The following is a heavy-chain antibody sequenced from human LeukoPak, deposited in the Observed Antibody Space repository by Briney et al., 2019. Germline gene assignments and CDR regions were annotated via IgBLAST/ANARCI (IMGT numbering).Heavy chain of an antibody. CDR1: GYTLTELS. J-gene: IGHJ4*02. Sequence: ASVKVSCKVSGYTLTELSMHWVRQAPGKGLEWMGGFDPEDGETIYAQKFQGRVTMTEDTSTDTAYMELSSLRSGDTAVYYCATPNVLRYFDWLEGFDYWGQGTLVTVSS. D-gene: IGHD3-9*01. CDR2: FDPEDGET. CDR3: ATPNVLRYFDWLEGFDY. V-gene: IGHV1-24*01.